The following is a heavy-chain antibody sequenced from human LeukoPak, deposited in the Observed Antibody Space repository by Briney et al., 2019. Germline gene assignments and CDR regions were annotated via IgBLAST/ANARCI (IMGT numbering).Heavy chain of an antibody. J-gene: IGHJ4*02. Sequence: NPGGSLRLSCTASGFTFRDYTINWVRQAPGKGLEWVSAISGSGGSTYYADSVKGRFTISRDNSKNTLYLQMNSLRAEDTAVYYCASFPGIAAAGTPIDYWGQGTLVTVSS. CDR2: ISGSGGST. CDR3: ASFPGIAAAGTPIDY. V-gene: IGHV3-23*01. D-gene: IGHD6-13*01. CDR1: GFTFRDYT.